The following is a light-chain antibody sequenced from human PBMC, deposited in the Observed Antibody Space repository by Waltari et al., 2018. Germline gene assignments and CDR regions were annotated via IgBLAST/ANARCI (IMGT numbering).Light chain of an antibody. V-gene: IGKV1-12*01. CDR1: QAISSW. J-gene: IGKJ4*01. CDR2: AAS. CDR3: QQGNSFPLT. Sequence: DIQMIQSPSSVSASVGDRVTITCRARQAISSWFSAYQQTPGKAPKLLIYAASSFQSGVPSRFSGSGSGTDFTLTISNLQPEDFATYYCQQGNSFPLTFGGGTKVEIK.